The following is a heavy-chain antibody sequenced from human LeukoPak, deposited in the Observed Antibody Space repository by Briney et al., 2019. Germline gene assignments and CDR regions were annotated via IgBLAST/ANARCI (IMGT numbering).Heavy chain of an antibody. CDR3: ARGGNWNYIDY. V-gene: IGHV3-33*08. CDR1: GFTFSDYY. CDR2: IWYDGSNK. Sequence: PGGSLRLSCAASGFTFSDYYMSWIRQAPGKGLEWVAVIWYDGSNKYYADSVKGRFTISRDNSKNTLYLQMNSLRAEDTGVYYCARGGNWNYIDYWGQGTLVTVSS. J-gene: IGHJ4*02. D-gene: IGHD1-1*01.